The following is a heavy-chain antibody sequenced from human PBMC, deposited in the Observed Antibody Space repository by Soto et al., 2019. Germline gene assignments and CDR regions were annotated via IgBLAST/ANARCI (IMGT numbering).Heavy chain of an antibody. V-gene: IGHV1-69*02. CDR3: ATSYGSGYRAFDY. Sequence: SVKVSCKADGDTFSFYTINWVRQAPGLGLEWMGRVNPILSMSNYAQKFQGRVTMTADKSTSTAYMELRSLRSEDTAFYYCATSYGSGYRAFDYWGQGALVTVSS. CDR1: GDTFSFYT. D-gene: IGHD3-10*01. J-gene: IGHJ4*02. CDR2: VNPILSMS.